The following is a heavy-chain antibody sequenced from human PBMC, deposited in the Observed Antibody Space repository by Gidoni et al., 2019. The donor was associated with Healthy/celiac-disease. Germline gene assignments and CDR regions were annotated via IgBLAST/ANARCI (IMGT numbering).Heavy chain of an antibody. J-gene: IGHJ3*02. D-gene: IGHD3-3*01. CDR1: GFTFSSYA. CDR3: AKNGGVVISAADAFDI. CDR2: ISGSGGST. V-gene: IGHV3-23*01. Sequence: EVQLLEAGGGLVQPGGSLRLSCAASGFTFSSYAMSWVRQAPGKGLEWVSAISGSGGSTYYADSVKGRFTISRDNSKNTLYLQMNSLRAEDTAVYYCAKNGGVVISAADAFDIWGQGTMVTVSS.